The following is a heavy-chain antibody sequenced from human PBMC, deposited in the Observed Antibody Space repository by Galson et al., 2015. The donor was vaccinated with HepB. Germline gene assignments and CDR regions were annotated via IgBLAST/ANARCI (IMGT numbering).Heavy chain of an antibody. CDR2: IWFDGSAT. Sequence: SLRLSCAASGFTFSRYGMHWVRQAPGKGLEWVAAIWFDGSATFYRDSVKGRFSISRDNSKNILYLQMNSLRAEDTAVYSCARDAPFASSGWTDWFDPWGQGTLVTVSS. CDR1: GFTFSRYG. CDR3: ARDAPFASSGWTDWFDP. V-gene: IGHV3-33*01. D-gene: IGHD6-19*01. J-gene: IGHJ5*02.